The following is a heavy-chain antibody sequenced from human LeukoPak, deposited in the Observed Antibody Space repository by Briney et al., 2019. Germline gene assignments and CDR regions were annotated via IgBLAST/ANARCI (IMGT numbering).Heavy chain of an antibody. D-gene: IGHD1-26*01. V-gene: IGHV3-11*05. CDR1: GFTFSDHY. CDR2: ISSGSTYT. Sequence: GGSLRLSCEVSGFTFSDHYMSWIRQAPGKRLEWVSYISSGSTYTNYADSVEGRFTISRDNAKNSLYLQMNSLRAEDTAVYYCARGNNENYYDWFDPWGQGSLVTVSS. J-gene: IGHJ5*02. CDR3: ARGNNENYYDWFDP.